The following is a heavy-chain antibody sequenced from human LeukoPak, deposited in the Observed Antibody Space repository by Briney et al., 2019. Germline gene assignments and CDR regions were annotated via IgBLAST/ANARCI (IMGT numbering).Heavy chain of an antibody. CDR1: GFTFDDYH. V-gene: IGHV3-43*01. CDR3: VKDYASRGGNSDAFAV. CDR2: ISWDDDVT. D-gene: IGHD4-23*01. J-gene: IGHJ3*01. Sequence: PGGSLSLSCVGSGFTFDDYHINWVRQVPGKGPEWVSLISWDDDVTYYSDSVRGRFTISRDNSKNSVFMHMSNLTPEDTAFYYCVKDYASRGGNSDAFAVGGPGTIVTVSS.